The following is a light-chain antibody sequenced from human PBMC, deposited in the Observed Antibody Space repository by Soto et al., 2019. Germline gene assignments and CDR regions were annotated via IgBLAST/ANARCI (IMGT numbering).Light chain of an antibody. V-gene: IGLV2-14*01. CDR3: SSHTASTTRI. J-gene: IGLJ1*01. Sequence: QSVLTQPASVSGSPGQSITISCTGTRSDVGGYNHVSWYQHHPGKAPKRIIYEVTKRPSGVSNRFSGSKSGDTASLTISGLQAEDEADYYCSSHTASTTRIFGTGTKLTVL. CDR1: RSDVGGYNH. CDR2: EVT.